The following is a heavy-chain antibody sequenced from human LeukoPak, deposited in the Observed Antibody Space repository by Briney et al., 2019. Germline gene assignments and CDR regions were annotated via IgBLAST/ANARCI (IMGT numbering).Heavy chain of an antibody. CDR3: AKDPDEAVAGTPFDY. V-gene: IGHV3-30*02. CDR2: IRYDGSNK. Sequence: SGGSLRLSCAASGFTFSSYGMHWVRQAPGKGLEWGAFIRYDGSNKYYADSVKGRFTITRDNSKNTLYLQMNSLRAEDTAVYYCAKDPDEAVAGTPFDYWGQGTLVTVSS. J-gene: IGHJ4*02. D-gene: IGHD6-19*01. CDR1: GFTFSSYG.